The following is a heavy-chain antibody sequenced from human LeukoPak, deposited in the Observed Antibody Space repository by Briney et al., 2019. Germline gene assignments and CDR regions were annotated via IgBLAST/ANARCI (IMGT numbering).Heavy chain of an antibody. Sequence: GGSLRLSCAASGFTFSSYVMHWVRQAPGKGLEWVAFIRYDGSNKYYADSVKGRFTISRDNSKNTLYLQMNSLRAEDTAVYYCAKDLPSNTGYSSSWYGYYFDYWGQGTLVTVSS. CDR2: IRYDGSNK. CDR3: AKDLPSNTGYSSSWYGYYFDY. CDR1: GFTFSSYV. V-gene: IGHV3-30*02. J-gene: IGHJ4*02. D-gene: IGHD6-13*01.